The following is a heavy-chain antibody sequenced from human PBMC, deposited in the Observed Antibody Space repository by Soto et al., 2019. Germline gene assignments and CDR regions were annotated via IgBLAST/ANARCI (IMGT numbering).Heavy chain of an antibody. V-gene: IGHV4-61*01. D-gene: IGHD3-10*01. CDR2: IYYSGST. J-gene: IGHJ6*02. CDR3: ARISGSGSFSYYYYGMDV. Sequence: SETLSLTCTVSGGSVSSGSYYWSWIRQPPGKGLEWVGYIYYSGSTNYNPSLKSRVTISVDTSKNQFSLKLSSVTAADTAVYYCARISGSGSFSYYYYGMDVWGQGTTVTVSS. CDR1: GGSVSSGSYY.